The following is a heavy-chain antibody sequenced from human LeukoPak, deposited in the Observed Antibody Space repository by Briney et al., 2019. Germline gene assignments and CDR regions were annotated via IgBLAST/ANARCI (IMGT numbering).Heavy chain of an antibody. Sequence: GGSLRLSCAASGLSICDNSMHWVRQPPGKGLEWVSLISWDESTTYYSDSVKGRFTVSRDSSKNSLYLQMNSLRTEDTALYYCARGPNRWWVVSRNWGMDVWGQGPRSPSP. V-gene: IGHV3-43*01. CDR1: GLSICDNS. J-gene: IGHJ6*02. D-gene: IGHD2-15*01. CDR3: ARGPNRWWVVSRNWGMDV. CDR2: ISWDESTT.